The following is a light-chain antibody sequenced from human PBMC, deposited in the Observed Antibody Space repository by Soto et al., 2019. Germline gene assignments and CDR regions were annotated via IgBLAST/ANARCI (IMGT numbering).Light chain of an antibody. J-gene: IGKJ4*01. CDR3: QQYNNWPLT. CDR2: GAS. CDR1: QSVSSL. Sequence: EVVMTQSPATLSVSPGERATLSCRASQSVSSLLACYQQKPGQAPRLLIYGASTRATGIPDRFSASGSGTEFALTIRSLQSGDFAVYYCQQYNNWPLTFGGGTKVEIK. V-gene: IGKV3-15*01.